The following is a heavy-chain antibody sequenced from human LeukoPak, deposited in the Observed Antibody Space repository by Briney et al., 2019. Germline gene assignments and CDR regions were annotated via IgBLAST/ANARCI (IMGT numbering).Heavy chain of an antibody. D-gene: IGHD3-10*01. J-gene: IGHJ6*04. CDR3: ARDQWFGDQYYYGMDV. CDR2: IYHSGST. CDR1: GYSISSGYY. Sequence: SETLSLTCAVSGYSISSGYYWGWIRQPPGKGLEWIGSIYHSGSTYYNPSLKSRVTIPVDTSKNQFSLKLSSVTAADTAVYYCARDQWFGDQYYYGMDVWGKGTTVTVSS. V-gene: IGHV4-38-2*02.